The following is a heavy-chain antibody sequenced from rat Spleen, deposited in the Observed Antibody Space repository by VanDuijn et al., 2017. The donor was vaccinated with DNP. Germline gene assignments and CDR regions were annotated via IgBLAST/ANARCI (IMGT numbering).Heavy chain of an antibody. CDR3: ATHDTTWYYFDY. V-gene: IGHV5S13*01. CDR2: ISTGGGNT. D-gene: IGHD1-6*01. CDR1: GFTFSDYY. Sequence: EVQLVESGGGLVQPGRSLKLSCAASGFTFSDYYMAWVRQAPTKGLEWVASISTGGGNTYYRDSVKGRFTISRDNAKNTQYLQMDSLRSEDTATYYCATHDTTWYYFDYWGQGVMVTVSS. J-gene: IGHJ2*01.